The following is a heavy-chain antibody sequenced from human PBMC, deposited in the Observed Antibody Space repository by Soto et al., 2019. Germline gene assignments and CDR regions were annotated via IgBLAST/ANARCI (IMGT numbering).Heavy chain of an antibody. Sequence: EVQLVESGGGLVKPGESLRLSCAASGFTFSTAWMTWVRQAPGRGLEWVARIKTTSDGGTIHYAATVKGRFTISRDDSKDTLFLQMNSLKIEDTALYYCIRDPYGSTWGQATLVTVSS. V-gene: IGHV3-15*01. CDR2: IKTTSDGGTI. D-gene: IGHD3-10*01. CDR1: GFTFSTAW. CDR3: IRDPYGST. J-gene: IGHJ5*02.